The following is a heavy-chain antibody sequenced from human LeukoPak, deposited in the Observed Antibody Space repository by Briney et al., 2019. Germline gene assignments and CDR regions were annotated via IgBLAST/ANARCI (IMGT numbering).Heavy chain of an antibody. CDR2: ICSGGST. J-gene: IGHJ4*02. Sequence: SETLSLTCTVSGGSISSSLCYWGWIRQSPGKGLEWFGTICSGGSTYYNPSLKSRVTISVDTSKNQFSLKLSSVTAADTAVYYCARTYCSSTSCFFDYWGQGTLVTVSS. CDR3: ARTYCSSTSCFFDY. V-gene: IGHV4-39*07. CDR1: GGSISSSLCY. D-gene: IGHD2-2*01.